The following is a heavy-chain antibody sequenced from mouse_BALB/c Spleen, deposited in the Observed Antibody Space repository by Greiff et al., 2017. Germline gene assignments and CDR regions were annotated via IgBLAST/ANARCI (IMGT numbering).Heavy chain of an antibody. Sequence: EVKLQESGPGLVKPSQSLSLTCTVTGYSITSDYAWNWIRQFPGNKLEWMGYISYSGSTSYNPSLKSRISITRDTSKNQFFLQLNSVTTEDTATYYCARGDDYDSYAMDYWGQGTSVTVSS. CDR2: ISYSGST. D-gene: IGHD2-4*01. J-gene: IGHJ4*01. CDR3: ARGDDYDSYAMDY. V-gene: IGHV3-2*02. CDR1: GYSITSDYA.